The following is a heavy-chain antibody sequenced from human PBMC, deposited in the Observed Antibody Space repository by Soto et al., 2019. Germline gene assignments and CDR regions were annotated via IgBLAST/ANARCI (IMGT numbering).Heavy chain of an antibody. CDR2: ILYDGSQK. CDR1: GFTFSSYG. V-gene: IGHV3-33*03. CDR3: VTLAGKNGFDV. Sequence: QVQLLESGGDVVQPGRSLRLSCAASGFTFSSYGMQWVSLAPRNGLGWVAVILYDGSQKYYVDSVKGRFIDSRDNTKNTLYLQLDRLRGDDTAIYYCVTLAGKNGFDVWGQGTVVTVSS. J-gene: IGHJ3*01.